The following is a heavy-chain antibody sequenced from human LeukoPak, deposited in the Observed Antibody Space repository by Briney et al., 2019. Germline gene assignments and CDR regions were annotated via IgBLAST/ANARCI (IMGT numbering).Heavy chain of an antibody. CDR1: GGSISTSGYY. Sequence: PSETLSLTCTVSGGSISTSGYYWGWIRQPPGTGLEWIGEINHSGSTNYNPSLKSRVTISVDTSKNQFSLKLSSVTAADTAVYYCARGRALGFRAPGLTMVRGVTGTVRYNWFDPWGQGTLVTVSS. D-gene: IGHD3-10*01. V-gene: IGHV4-39*07. CDR3: ARGRALGFRAPGLTMVRGVTGTVRYNWFDP. J-gene: IGHJ5*02. CDR2: INHSGST.